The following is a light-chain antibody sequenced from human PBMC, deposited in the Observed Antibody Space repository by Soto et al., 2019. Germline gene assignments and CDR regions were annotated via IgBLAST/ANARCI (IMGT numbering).Light chain of an antibody. J-gene: IGKJ4*01. CDR1: QTVTNF. V-gene: IGKV3-11*01. CDR2: DVS. Sequence: EIVLTQSPATLSLSPGDRATLSCSASQTVTNFLAWYQQKPGQAPSLLIYDVSTRATGVPARFTGSGSGTDFTLTISSLDPEDVAVYYCQQRSNWPLTFGGGTKVEI. CDR3: QQRSNWPLT.